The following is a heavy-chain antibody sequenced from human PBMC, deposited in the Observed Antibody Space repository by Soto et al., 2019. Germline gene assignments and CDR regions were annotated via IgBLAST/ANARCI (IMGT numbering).Heavy chain of an antibody. Sequence: GGSLRLSCAASGFTFSSYSMNWVRQAPGKGPECVSSISSSSSYIYYADSVKGRFTISRDNAKNSLYLQMNSLRAEDTAVYYCASGVTTVTYYYYGMDVWGQGTTVTVYS. J-gene: IGHJ6*02. V-gene: IGHV3-21*01. D-gene: IGHD4-17*01. CDR1: GFTFSSYS. CDR3: ASGVTTVTYYYYGMDV. CDR2: ISSSSSYI.